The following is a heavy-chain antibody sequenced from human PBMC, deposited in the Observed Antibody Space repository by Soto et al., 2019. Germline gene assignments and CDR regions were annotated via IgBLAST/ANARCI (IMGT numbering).Heavy chain of an antibody. CDR3: ARDVRLGESGYDY. Sequence: GASVKVSCKASGYTFSSYGFSWVRQAPGQGLEWMGWISAYNGNTDYAQKFQGRVTMTTDTSTSTAYMELRSLRSDDTAVYYCARDVRLGESGYDYWGQGTLVTVSS. V-gene: IGHV1-18*01. J-gene: IGHJ4*02. CDR1: GYTFSSYG. D-gene: IGHD3-16*01. CDR2: ISAYNGNT.